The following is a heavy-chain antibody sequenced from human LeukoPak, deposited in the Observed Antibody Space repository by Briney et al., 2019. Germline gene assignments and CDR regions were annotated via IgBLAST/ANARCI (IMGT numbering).Heavy chain of an antibody. CDR1: GFTFSSYS. V-gene: IGHV3-48*01. Sequence: PGGSLRLSCAASGFTFSSYSINWVRQAPGKGLEWVSYISSSSATIYYADSVKGRFTISRDNAKNSLYLQMNSLRAEDTAVYYCASAELMHHGMDVWGQGTTVTVSS. CDR2: ISSSSATI. D-gene: IGHD3-16*01. J-gene: IGHJ6*02. CDR3: ASAELMHHGMDV.